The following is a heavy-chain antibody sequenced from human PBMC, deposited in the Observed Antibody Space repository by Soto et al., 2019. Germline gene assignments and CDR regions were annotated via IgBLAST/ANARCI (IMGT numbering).Heavy chain of an antibody. CDR1: GFTFSSYA. Sequence: GGSLRLSCAASGFTFSSYAMSWVRQAPGKGLEWVSAISGSGGSTYYADSVKGRFTISRDNSKNTLYLQMNSLRAEDTAVYYCAREGEPQSGRYYYGMDVWGQGTTVTVSS. CDR2: ISGSGGST. D-gene: IGHD2-21*01. J-gene: IGHJ6*02. V-gene: IGHV3-23*01. CDR3: AREGEPQSGRYYYGMDV.